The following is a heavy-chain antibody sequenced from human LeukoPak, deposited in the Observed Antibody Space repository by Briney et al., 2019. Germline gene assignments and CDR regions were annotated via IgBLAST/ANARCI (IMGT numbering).Heavy chain of an antibody. V-gene: IGHV3-74*01. CDR1: GFSFDDYA. CDR3: ARQGLTVDYSNSDGEYYYYYYMDV. Sequence: PGGSLRLSCAASGFSFDDYAMQWVRQPPGKGLVWVSRINSDGSSTSYADSVKGRFTISRDNAKNTLYLQMNSLRAEDTAVYYCARQGLTVDYSNSDGEYYYYYYMDVWGKGTTVTVSS. D-gene: IGHD4-11*01. J-gene: IGHJ6*03. CDR2: INSDGSST.